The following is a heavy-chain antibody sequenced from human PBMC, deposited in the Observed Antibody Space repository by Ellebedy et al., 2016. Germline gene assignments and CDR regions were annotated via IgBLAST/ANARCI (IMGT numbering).Heavy chain of an antibody. V-gene: IGHV3-33*08. CDR2: IWYDGSKK. CDR3: ARSLWSHYFDS. Sequence: GGSLRLSCVASGFTFSSFGMHWVRQAPGKGLEWVAVIWYDGSKKYYADSVKGRFTISRDNAKKTLYLQMHNLRADDTAMYYCARSLWSHYFDSWGQGTLVTVSS. D-gene: IGHD2-21*01. J-gene: IGHJ4*02. CDR1: GFTFSSFG.